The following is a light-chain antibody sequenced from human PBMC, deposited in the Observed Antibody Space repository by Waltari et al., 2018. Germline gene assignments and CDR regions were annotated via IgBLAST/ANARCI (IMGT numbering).Light chain of an antibody. CDR1: ESVLYSSNNKNH. J-gene: IGKJ4*01. CDR3: QQYYNTPLT. V-gene: IGKV4-1*01. Sequence: DIVMTQSPESLAVSLGERATISCKTSESVLYSSNNKNHLAWYQQKPGQPPRLLLYLASTRESGVPDRIIGSGSETDFTLPVTSLQAEVVAVYYCQQYYNTPLTFGGGTKVEVK. CDR2: LAS.